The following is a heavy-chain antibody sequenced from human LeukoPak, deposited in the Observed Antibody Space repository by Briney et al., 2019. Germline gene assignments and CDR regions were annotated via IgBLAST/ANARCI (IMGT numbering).Heavy chain of an antibody. CDR2: ISAYNGNT. CDR1: GYTFTSYD. CDR3: ARGRAAAGPTYFDY. J-gene: IGHJ4*02. D-gene: IGHD6-13*01. V-gene: IGHV1-18*01. Sequence: ASVKVSCKASGYTFTSYDISWVRQAPGQGLEWMGWISAYNGNTNYAQKLQGRVTMTTDTSTSTAYMELRSLRSDDTAVYYCARGRAAAGPTYFDYWGQGTLVTVSS.